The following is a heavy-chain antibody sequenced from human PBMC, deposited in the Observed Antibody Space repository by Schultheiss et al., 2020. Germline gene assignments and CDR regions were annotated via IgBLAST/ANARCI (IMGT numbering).Heavy chain of an antibody. D-gene: IGHD5-24*01. CDR2: ISWDGGST. J-gene: IGHJ4*02. V-gene: IGHV3-43D*03. CDR3: AKGSGDGYNDY. CDR1: GFTFDDYA. Sequence: GESLKISCAASGFTFDDYAMHWVRQAPGKGLEWVSLISWDGGSTYYADSVKGRFTISRDNSKNSLYLQMNSLRAEDTALYYCAKGSGDGYNDYWGQGTLVTVSS.